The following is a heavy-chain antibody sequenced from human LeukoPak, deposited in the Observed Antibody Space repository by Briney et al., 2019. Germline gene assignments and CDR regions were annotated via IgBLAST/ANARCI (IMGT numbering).Heavy chain of an antibody. V-gene: IGHV4-59*08. Sequence: SETLSLTCTVSGGSISSYYWSWIRQPPGKGLEWIGYIYYSGSTNYNPSLKSRVTISVDTSKNQFSLKLSSVTAADTAVYYCARQYIDILTGYRRAELYWYFDLWGRGTLVTVSS. CDR3: ARQYIDILTGYRRAELYWYFDL. D-gene: IGHD3-9*01. CDR2: IYYSGST. J-gene: IGHJ2*01. CDR1: GGSISSYY.